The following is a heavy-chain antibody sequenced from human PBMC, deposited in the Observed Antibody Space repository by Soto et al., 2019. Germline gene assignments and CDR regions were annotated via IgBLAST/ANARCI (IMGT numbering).Heavy chain of an antibody. V-gene: IGHV1-69*06. CDR2: IIPIFGTA. CDR1: GGGFSSDA. D-gene: IGHD3-22*01. CDR3: AREVYYYDSSGSYFDY. J-gene: IGHJ4*02. Sequence: SVKVSGKAAGGGFSSDAISWVRQAPGQGLEWMGGIIPIFGTANYAQKFQGRVTITADKSTSTAYMELSSLRSEDTAVYYCAREVYYYDSSGSYFDYWGQGTLVTVPS.